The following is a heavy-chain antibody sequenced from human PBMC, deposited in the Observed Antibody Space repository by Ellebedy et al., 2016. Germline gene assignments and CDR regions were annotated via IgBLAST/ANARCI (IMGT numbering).Heavy chain of an antibody. CDR1: AFTFSRLA. Sequence: GESLKIPXAASAFTFSRLAMSWVRQAPGKGPVWVSLINSDGSDIRYADSVKGRFTISRDNTMNSLYLHMNSLRGDDTAVYYCARDLPNWANDYWGQGALVTVSS. CDR2: INSDGSDI. J-gene: IGHJ4*02. V-gene: IGHV3-21*01. D-gene: IGHD7-27*01. CDR3: ARDLPNWANDY.